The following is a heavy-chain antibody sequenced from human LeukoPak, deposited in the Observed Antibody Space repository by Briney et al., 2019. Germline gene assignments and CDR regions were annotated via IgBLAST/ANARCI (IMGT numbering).Heavy chain of an antibody. J-gene: IGHJ6*02. CDR3: VRDHCTSNDSYEEQYYGLGV. CDR2: INANSGGT. CDR1: GYTFIAYY. Sequence: GASVKVSCKASGYTFIAYYIQWVRQAPGQGLEWMGWINANSGGTNYAQKFQGRVSMTRDTSIGTAYLEMSRLRSDDTAVYYCVRDHCTSNDSYEEQYYGLGVWGQGTTVTVSS. D-gene: IGHD2-2*01. V-gene: IGHV1-2*02.